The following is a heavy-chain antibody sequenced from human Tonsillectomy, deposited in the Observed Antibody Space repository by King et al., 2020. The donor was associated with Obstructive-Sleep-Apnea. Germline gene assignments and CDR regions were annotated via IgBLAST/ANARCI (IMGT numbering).Heavy chain of an antibody. J-gene: IGHJ5*02. CDR1: GYTFSSYY. Sequence: QLVQSGAEVKKPGASVKVSCKASGYTFSSYYIHWVRQAPGQGLEWMGLINPSSGRTMYAQKFQGRVTMASDTSTSTVYMALHSLRSDDTALYYCARRDGYNKTWFXPXGQGTLVTVSS. V-gene: IGHV1-46*01. CDR2: INPSSGRT. CDR3: ARRDGYNKTWFXP. D-gene: IGHD5-24*01.